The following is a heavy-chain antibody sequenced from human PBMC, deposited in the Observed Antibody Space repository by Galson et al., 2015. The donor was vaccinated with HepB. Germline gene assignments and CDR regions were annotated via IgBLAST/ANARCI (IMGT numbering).Heavy chain of an antibody. CDR3: ARGRYSSSWYLDY. Sequence: SLRLSCAASGFTFSSYAMHWVRQAPGKGLEWVAVISYDGSNKYYADSVKGRFTISRDNSKNTPYLQMNSLRAEDTAVYYCARGRYSSSWYLDYWGQGTLVTVSS. V-gene: IGHV3-30*04. CDR1: GFTFSSYA. J-gene: IGHJ4*02. CDR2: ISYDGSNK. D-gene: IGHD6-13*01.